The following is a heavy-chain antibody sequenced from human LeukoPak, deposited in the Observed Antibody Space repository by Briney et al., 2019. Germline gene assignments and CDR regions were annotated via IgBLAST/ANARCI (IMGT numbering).Heavy chain of an antibody. CDR1: GGSISSYY. CDR2: IYYSGST. D-gene: IGHD3-22*01. CDR3: ASRSYYYDSSGYYAFDI. Sequence: SETLSLTCTVSGGSISSYYWSWIRQPPGKGLEWIGYIYYSGSTNYNPSLKSRVTISVDTSKNQFSLKLSFVTAADTAVYYCASRSYYYDSSGYYAFDIWGQGTMVTVSS. J-gene: IGHJ3*02. V-gene: IGHV4-59*01.